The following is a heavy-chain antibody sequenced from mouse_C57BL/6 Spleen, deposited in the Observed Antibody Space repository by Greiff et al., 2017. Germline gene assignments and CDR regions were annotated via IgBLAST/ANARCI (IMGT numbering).Heavy chain of an antibody. CDR2: IDPGGGYT. V-gene: IGHV1-63*01. J-gene: IGHJ4*01. CDR3: AREGRPGAMDY. CDR1: GYTFTNYW. Sequence: QVQLQQSGAELVRPGTSVKMSCKASGYTFTNYWIGWAKQRPGHGLEWIGDIDPGGGYTNYNEKFKGKATLTADKSSSPAYMQFSSLTSEDSAIYYCAREGRPGAMDYWGQGTSVTVSS.